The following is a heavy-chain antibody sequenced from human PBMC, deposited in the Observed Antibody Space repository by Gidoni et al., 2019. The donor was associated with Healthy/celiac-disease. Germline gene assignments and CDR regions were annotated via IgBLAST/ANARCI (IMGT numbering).Heavy chain of an antibody. J-gene: IGHJ4*02. CDR2: IYYSGST. Sequence: QVQLQESGPGLVKPSETLSLTCTVSGGSISSYYWSWIRQPPGKGLEWIGYIYYSGSTNYNPSLKSRVTISVDTSKNQFSLKLSSVTAADTAVYYCARGTRYCSGGSCYLFFDYWGQGTLVTVSS. CDR3: ARGTRYCSGGSCYLFFDY. V-gene: IGHV4-59*01. CDR1: GGSISSYY. D-gene: IGHD2-15*01.